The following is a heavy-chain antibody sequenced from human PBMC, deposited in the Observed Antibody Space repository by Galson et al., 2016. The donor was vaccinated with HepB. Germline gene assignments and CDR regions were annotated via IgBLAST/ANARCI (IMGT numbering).Heavy chain of an antibody. CDR3: ARRRPATHPHYFYF. D-gene: IGHD2-2*01. J-gene: IGHJ4*02. CDR2: IHSSAIC. CDR1: GDSIRTSNYN. V-gene: IGHV4-39*01. Sequence: ETLSLTCTFSGDSIRTSNYNWGWIRQPPGRGLEWIGTIHSSAICHYNPSLKSRVTMSVDTSKNQYSVKVISVTAADTAVYYCARRRPATHPHYFYFWGQGIPVTVSS.